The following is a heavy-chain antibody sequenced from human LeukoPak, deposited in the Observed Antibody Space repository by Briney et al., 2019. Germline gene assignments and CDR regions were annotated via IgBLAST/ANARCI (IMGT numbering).Heavy chain of an antibody. D-gene: IGHD3-9*01. CDR2: IWYDGSNK. Sequence: GSLRLSCAASGFTFSSYGMRWVRQAPGKGLEWVAVIWYDGSNKYYADSVKGRFTISRDNSKNTLYLQMNSLRAEDTAVYYCAKEASYYDILNWFDPWGQGTLVTVSS. CDR1: GFTFSSYG. V-gene: IGHV3-33*06. J-gene: IGHJ5*02. CDR3: AKEASYYDILNWFDP.